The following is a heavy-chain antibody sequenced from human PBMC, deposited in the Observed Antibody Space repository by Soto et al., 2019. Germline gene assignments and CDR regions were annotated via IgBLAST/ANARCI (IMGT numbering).Heavy chain of an antibody. J-gene: IGHJ5*02. D-gene: IGHD3-16*02. Sequence: SATRSLTCTVSGGSISSYYWSWIRQPPGKGLEWIGYIYYSGSTNYNPSLKSRVTISVDTSKNQFSLKLSSVTTADTAVYYCASTYRGWFDPWGQGTLVTVSS. CDR2: IYYSGST. CDR1: GGSISSYY. V-gene: IGHV4-59*01. CDR3: ASTYRGWFDP.